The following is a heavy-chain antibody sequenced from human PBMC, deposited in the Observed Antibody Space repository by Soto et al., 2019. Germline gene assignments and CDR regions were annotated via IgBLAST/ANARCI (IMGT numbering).Heavy chain of an antibody. V-gene: IGHV4-31*03. D-gene: IGHD3-10*01. Sequence: QVQLQESGPGLVKPSQTLSLTCTVSGGSISSGGYYWSWIRQHPGKGLEWIGYIYYSGSTYYNPSLKGRVTISVEPSKNQFPLKLSSVTAADTAVYYCAGAALGYYGSGILRTGMDVLGQGTTVTVSS. CDR1: GGSISSGGYY. CDR2: IYYSGST. J-gene: IGHJ6*02. CDR3: AGAALGYYGSGILRTGMDV.